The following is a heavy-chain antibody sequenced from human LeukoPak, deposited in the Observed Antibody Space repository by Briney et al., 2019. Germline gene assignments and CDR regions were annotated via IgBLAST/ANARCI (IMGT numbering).Heavy chain of an antibody. Sequence: PSETLSLTCAVYGGPFSGYYWSWIRQPPGKGLEWIGEINHSGSTNYNPSLKSRVTISVDTSKNQFSLKLSSVTAADTAVYYCARRWFRGGYYYGSGSSYWGQGTLVTVSS. D-gene: IGHD3-10*01. CDR1: GGPFSGYY. CDR3: ARRWFRGGYYYGSGSSY. CDR2: INHSGST. V-gene: IGHV4-34*01. J-gene: IGHJ4*02.